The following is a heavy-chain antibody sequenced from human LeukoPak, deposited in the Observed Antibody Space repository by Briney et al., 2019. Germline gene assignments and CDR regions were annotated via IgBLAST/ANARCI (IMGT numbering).Heavy chain of an antibody. CDR2: INHSGST. CDR1: GGSISSYY. CDR3: ARLGSDAFDI. D-gene: IGHD7-27*01. Sequence: PSETLSLTCTVSGGSISSYYWSWIRQPPGKGLEWIGEINHSGSTNYNPSLKSRVTISVDTSKNQFSLKLSSVTAADTAAYYCARLGSDAFDIWGQGTMVTVSS. J-gene: IGHJ3*02. V-gene: IGHV4-34*01.